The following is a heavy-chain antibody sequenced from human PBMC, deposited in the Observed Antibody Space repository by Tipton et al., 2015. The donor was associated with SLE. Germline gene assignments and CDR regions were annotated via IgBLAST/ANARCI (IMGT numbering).Heavy chain of an antibody. Sequence: SLRLSCAASGFTFSSYAMSWVRQAPGKGLEWVSAISGSGGSTYYADSVKGRFTISRDNSKNTLYLQMNSLRAEDTAVYYCAKGTYYYDSSGYSPGYWGQGTLVTVSS. J-gene: IGHJ4*02. CDR3: AKGTYYYDSSGYSPGY. V-gene: IGHV3-23*01. CDR2: ISGSGGST. D-gene: IGHD3-22*01. CDR1: GFTFSSYA.